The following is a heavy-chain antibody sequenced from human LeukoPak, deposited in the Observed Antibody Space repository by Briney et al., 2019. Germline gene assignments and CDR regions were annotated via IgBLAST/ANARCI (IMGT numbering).Heavy chain of an antibody. CDR3: AKAPPTSYYYYYGMDV. V-gene: IGHV3-23*01. D-gene: IGHD3-16*01. J-gene: IGHJ6*02. CDR2: ISGSGGST. CDR1: GFTFSSYA. Sequence: GGSLRLSCAASGFTFSSYAMSWVRQAPGEGLEWVSAISGSGGSTYYADSVKGRFTISRDNSKNTLYLQMNSLRAEDTAVYYCAKAPPTSYYYYYGMDVWGQGTTVTVSS.